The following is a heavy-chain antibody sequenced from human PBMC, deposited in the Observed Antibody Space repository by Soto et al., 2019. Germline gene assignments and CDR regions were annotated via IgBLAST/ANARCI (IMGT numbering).Heavy chain of an antibody. V-gene: IGHV4-39*01. CDR1: GGSISSSSYY. Sequence: KTSETLSLTCTVSGGSISSSSYYWGWIRQPPGKGLEWIGSIYYSGSTYYNPSLKSRVTISVDTSKNQFSLKLSSVTAADTAVYYCARVYSSGWYYFDYWGQGTLVTVSS. J-gene: IGHJ4*02. CDR3: ARVYSSGWYYFDY. CDR2: IYYSGST. D-gene: IGHD6-19*01.